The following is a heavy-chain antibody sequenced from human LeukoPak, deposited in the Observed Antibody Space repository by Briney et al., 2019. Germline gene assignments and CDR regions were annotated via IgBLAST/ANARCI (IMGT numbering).Heavy chain of an antibody. V-gene: IGHV3-53*01. CDR2: IYSGGST. J-gene: IGHJ1*01. Sequence: QPGGSLRLSCAASGFTVRSNSMSWVRQAPGKGLDWVSVIYSGGSTYYADSVNGRFTISRDSSKNTLYLQMNSLRAEDTAVYYCASAREYCISTNCYEYFQHWGQGTLVTVSS. D-gene: IGHD2-2*01. CDR1: GFTVRSNS. CDR3: ASAREYCISTNCYEYFQH.